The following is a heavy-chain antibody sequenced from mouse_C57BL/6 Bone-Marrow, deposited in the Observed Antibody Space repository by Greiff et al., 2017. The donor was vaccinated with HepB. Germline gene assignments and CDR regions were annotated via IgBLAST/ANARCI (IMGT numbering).Heavy chain of an antibody. Sequence: EVKLMESGAELVRPGASVKLSCTASGFNIKDDYMHWVKPRPEQGLEWIGWIDPENGDTEYASKFQGKATITADTSSNTAYLQLSSLTSEDTAVYYCTPYGKGSFAYWGQGTLVTVSA. CDR3: TPYGKGSFAY. J-gene: IGHJ3*01. CDR2: IDPENGDT. D-gene: IGHD2-1*01. CDR1: GFNIKDDY. V-gene: IGHV14-4*01.